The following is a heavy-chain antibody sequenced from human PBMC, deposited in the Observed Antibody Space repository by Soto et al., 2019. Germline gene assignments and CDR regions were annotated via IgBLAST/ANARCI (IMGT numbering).Heavy chain of an antibody. J-gene: IGHJ6*02. D-gene: IGHD5-18*01. Sequence: QVQLQESGPGLVKPSETLSLTCTVSGGSMSSYYWSWIRQPPGKGLEWIGYIYYSGSTNYNPSLKSRVTMSVDTPKNQFSRKLSSVTAADTAVYYCARRGYGQGFPYYYGMDVWGQGTTVTVSS. CDR1: GGSMSSYY. CDR3: ARRGYGQGFPYYYGMDV. V-gene: IGHV4-59*01. CDR2: IYYSGST.